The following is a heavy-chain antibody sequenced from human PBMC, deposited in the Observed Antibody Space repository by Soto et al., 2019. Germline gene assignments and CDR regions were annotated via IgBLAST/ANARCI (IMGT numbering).Heavy chain of an antibody. V-gene: IGHV3-21*01. CDR2: ISSTTNYI. CDR1: GFTFTRYS. J-gene: IGHJ4*02. CDR3: ARESEDLTSNFDY. Sequence: LRLSCAASGFTFTRYSMNWVRQAPGKGLEWVSSISSTTNYIYYADSMKGRSTVSRDNAKNSVYLEMNSLSAEDTAVYYCARESEDLTSNFDYWGQGTLVTVSS.